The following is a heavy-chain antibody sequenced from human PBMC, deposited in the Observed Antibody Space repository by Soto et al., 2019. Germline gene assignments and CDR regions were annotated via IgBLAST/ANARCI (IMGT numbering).Heavy chain of an antibody. CDR2: INPYNGNT. J-gene: IGHJ5*02. V-gene: IGHV1-3*01. CDR3: ARAIATGQLDP. D-gene: IGHD2-15*01. Sequence: AASAQVYCAACVHSITIYTSYWVCQDPGQRLEWMGWINPYNGNTKSSQKFQDRVIITRDTSASTAYMDLSSLRSEDSAVYYCARAIATGQLDPWGQGTLVLVSS. CDR1: VHSITIYT.